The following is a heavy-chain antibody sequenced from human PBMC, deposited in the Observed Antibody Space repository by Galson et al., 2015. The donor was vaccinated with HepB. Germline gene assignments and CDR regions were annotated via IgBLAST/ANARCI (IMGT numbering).Heavy chain of an antibody. V-gene: IGHV4-31*03. J-gene: IGHJ6*03. Sequence: TLSLTCTVSGASISNGGHYWTWIRQHPGRGLEWIGYVLDSGRAFYNPSLKSRVSISVDTSKNQFFLKLNSVTAADTAIYYCARVERPLAAYYYYINVWGRGTSVAVSS. CDR3: ARVERPLAAYYYYINV. CDR1: GASISNGGHY. CDR2: VLDSGRA. D-gene: IGHD6-25*01.